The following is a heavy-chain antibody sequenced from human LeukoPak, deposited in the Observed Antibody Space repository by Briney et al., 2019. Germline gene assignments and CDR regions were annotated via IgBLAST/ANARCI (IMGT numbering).Heavy chain of an antibody. V-gene: IGHV3-20*01. CDR1: GFTFDDYG. CDR3: ARSLYDSSGYYYEGAFDI. J-gene: IGHJ3*02. D-gene: IGHD3-22*01. Sequence: PGGSLRLSCAASGFTFDDYGMSWVCQAPGKGLEWVSGINWNGGSTGYADSVKGRFTISRDNAKNSLYLQMNSLRAEDTALYHCARSLYDSSGYYYEGAFDIWGQGTMVTVSS. CDR2: INWNGGST.